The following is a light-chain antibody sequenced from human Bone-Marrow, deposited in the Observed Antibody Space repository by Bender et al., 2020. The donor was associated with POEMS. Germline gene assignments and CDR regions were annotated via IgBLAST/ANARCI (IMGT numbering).Light chain of an antibody. CDR1: NLGDKY. CDR2: QDR. V-gene: IGLV3-1*01. J-gene: IGLJ1*01. CDR3: QAWDSGTYV. Sequence: SYELTQPPSVSVSPGQTASIICSGDNLGDKYVCWYQQKPGQSPVVVIYQDRKRPSGIPERFSGSNSGNTATLTISGTQATDEADYYCQAWDSGTYVFGTGTKVNVL.